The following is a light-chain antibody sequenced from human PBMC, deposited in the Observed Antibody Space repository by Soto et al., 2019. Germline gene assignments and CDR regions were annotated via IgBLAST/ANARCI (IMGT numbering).Light chain of an antibody. Sequence: QSALTPPASVYGSPGQSITISCPGTSSDVGAYDYVSWYQQHPDKAPKLMIYEVSYRPSGVSNRFSGSKSVNTATLTISGLQAEDEADYYCSSYTTSSTRVFGTGTKVTVL. CDR1: SSDVGAYDY. CDR3: SSYTTSSTRV. CDR2: EVS. V-gene: IGLV2-14*03. J-gene: IGLJ1*01.